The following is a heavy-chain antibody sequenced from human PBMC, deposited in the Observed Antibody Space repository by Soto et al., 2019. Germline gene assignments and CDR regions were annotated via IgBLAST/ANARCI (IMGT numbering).Heavy chain of an antibody. D-gene: IGHD5-18*01. CDR3: ARGTATTYYYYGMDV. Sequence: ASVKVSCKASGYTFTSYGISWVRQAPAQGLEWMRWISAYNGNTNYAKKLQGRVTMTTDTSTSTAYMELRSLRSDDTAVYYCARGTATTYYYYGMDVWGQGTTVTVSS. V-gene: IGHV1-18*04. J-gene: IGHJ6*02. CDR1: GYTFTSYG. CDR2: ISAYNGNT.